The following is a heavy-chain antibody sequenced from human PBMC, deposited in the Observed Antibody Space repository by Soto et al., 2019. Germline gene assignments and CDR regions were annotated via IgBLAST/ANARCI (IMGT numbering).Heavy chain of an antibody. Sequence: GGSLRLSCAASGFTFSSYAMSWVRQAPGKGLEWVSAISGSGFSTDYADSAKGRFTISRDNSKNTLFLQLNSLRAEDTALYFCAKGSRKSPGFALDIWGQGTMVTVSS. CDR1: GFTFSSYA. V-gene: IGHV3-23*01. J-gene: IGHJ3*02. CDR3: AKGSRKSPGFALDI. CDR2: ISGSGFST.